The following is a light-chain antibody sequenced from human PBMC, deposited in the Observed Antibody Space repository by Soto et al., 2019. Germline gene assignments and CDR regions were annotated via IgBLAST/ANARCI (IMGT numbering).Light chain of an antibody. CDR2: DVS. CDR1: HSVSSNY. J-gene: IGKJ1*01. Sequence: EIVLTQSPGTLSLSPGERATLSCRSSHSVSSNYLAWYQQKPGQAPRLLIYDVSSSATGIPDRFSGSGSGTDFTLTISRLEPVDFAVYYCQQYGSSPTFGQGTKVEIK. CDR3: QQYGSSPT. V-gene: IGKV3-20*01.